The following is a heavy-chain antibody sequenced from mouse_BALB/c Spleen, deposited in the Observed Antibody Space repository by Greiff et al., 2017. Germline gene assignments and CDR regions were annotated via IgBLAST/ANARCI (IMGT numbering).Heavy chain of an antibody. V-gene: IGHV5-17*02. CDR3: ARARYGFDY. CDR1: GFTFSSFG. CDR2: ISSGSSTI. D-gene: IGHD2-14*01. J-gene: IGHJ2*01. Sequence: EVQLQESGGGLVQPGGSRKLSCAASGFTFSSFGMHWVRQAPEKGLEWVAYISSGSSTIYYADTVKGRFTISRDNPKNTLFLQMTSLRSEDTAMYYCARARYGFDYWGQGTTLTVSS.